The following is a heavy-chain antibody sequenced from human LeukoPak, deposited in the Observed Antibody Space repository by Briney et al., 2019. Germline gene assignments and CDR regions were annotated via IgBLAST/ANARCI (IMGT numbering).Heavy chain of an antibody. CDR1: GGSFSGYY. D-gene: IGHD3-3*01. V-gene: IGHV4-34*01. CDR3: AAPYYDFWSGYSY. Sequence: PSETLSLTCAVYGGSFSGYYWSWIRQPPGKGLEWIGEINHSGSTNYNPSLKSRVTISVDTSKNQFSLKLSSVTAADTAVYYCAAPYYDFWSGYSYWGQGTLVTVSS. CDR2: INHSGST. J-gene: IGHJ4*02.